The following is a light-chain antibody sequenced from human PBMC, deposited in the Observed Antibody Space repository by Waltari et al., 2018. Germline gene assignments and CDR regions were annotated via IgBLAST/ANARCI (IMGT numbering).Light chain of an antibody. CDR2: EVS. J-gene: IGLJ3*02. CDR1: SSDVGAYNY. Sequence: QSALTQPPSASGSPGQSVTISCTGTSSDVGAYNYVSWYQQHPGKAPKLMIYEVSKRPSGVPDRFSGSKSGNTASLTVSGLQAEDEADYYCSSYAGSNWVFGGGTKLTVL. V-gene: IGLV2-8*01. CDR3: SSYAGSNWV.